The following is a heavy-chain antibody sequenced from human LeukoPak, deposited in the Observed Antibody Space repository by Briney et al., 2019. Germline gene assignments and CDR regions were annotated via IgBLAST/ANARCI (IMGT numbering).Heavy chain of an antibody. CDR1: GGSISSSSYY. D-gene: IGHD4-17*01. CDR2: IYYSGST. J-gene: IGHJ4*02. V-gene: IGHV4-39*07. Sequence: SETLSLTCTVSGGSISSSSYYWGWIRQPPGKELEWIGSIYYSGSTYYNPSLKSRVTISVDTSKNQFSLKLSSVTAADTAVYYCARVGGDYPSTIDYWGQGTLVTVSS. CDR3: ARVGGDYPSTIDY.